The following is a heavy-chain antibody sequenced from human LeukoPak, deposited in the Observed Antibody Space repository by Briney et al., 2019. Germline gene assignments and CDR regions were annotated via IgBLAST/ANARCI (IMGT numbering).Heavy chain of an antibody. J-gene: IGHJ4*02. Sequence: SVKVSCKASGGTFSSYTISWVRQAPGQGVEWMGRIIPILGIANYAQKFQGRVTITADKSTSTAYMELSSLRSEDTAVYYCARDIGDGYRPLVYWGQGTLVTVSS. V-gene: IGHV1-69*04. D-gene: IGHD5-24*01. CDR3: ARDIGDGYRPLVY. CDR2: IIPILGIA. CDR1: GGTFSSYT.